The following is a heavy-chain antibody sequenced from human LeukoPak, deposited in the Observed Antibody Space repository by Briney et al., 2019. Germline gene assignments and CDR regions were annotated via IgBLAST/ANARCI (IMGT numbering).Heavy chain of an antibody. CDR2: IIPIFGTA. Sequence: VASVKVSCKASGGTFSSYAIRWVRQAPGQGLEWMGGIIPIFGTANYAQKFQGRVTITTDESTSTAYMELSSLRAEDTAVYYCAKRGVSYDSSGNDYWGQGTLVTVSS. CDR3: AKRGVSYDSSGNDY. D-gene: IGHD3-22*01. J-gene: IGHJ4*02. V-gene: IGHV1-69*05. CDR1: GGTFSSYA.